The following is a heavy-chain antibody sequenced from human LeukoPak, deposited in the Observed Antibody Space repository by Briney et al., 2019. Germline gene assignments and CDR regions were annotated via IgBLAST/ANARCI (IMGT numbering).Heavy chain of an antibody. J-gene: IGHJ4*02. CDR3: ALGYYYDSSGYSSFDY. CDR1: GGSISSYY. CDR2: IYYSGST. D-gene: IGHD3-22*01. V-gene: IGHV4-59*01. Sequence: SETLCLTCTVSGGSISSYYWSWIRQPPGKGLEWIGYIYYSGSTNYNPSLKSRVTISVDTSKNQFSLKLSSVTAADTAVYYCALGYYYDSSGYSSFDYWGQGTLVTVSS.